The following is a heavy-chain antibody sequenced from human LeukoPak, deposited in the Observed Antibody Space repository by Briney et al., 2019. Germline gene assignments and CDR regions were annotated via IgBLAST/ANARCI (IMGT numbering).Heavy chain of an antibody. J-gene: IGHJ3*02. V-gene: IGHV4-59*08. CDR3: ATTRRLTMIGGAFDI. D-gene: IGHD3-10*01. CDR2: IYYSGTT. Sequence: SETLSLTCTVSGGSISSDFWSWFRQPPGKGLEWIGYIYYSGTTNYNPSLKSRVTISVHTSKNQSSLKLTSVTAADTAVYCCATTRRLTMIGGAFDIWGQGTMVIVSS. CDR1: GGSISSDF.